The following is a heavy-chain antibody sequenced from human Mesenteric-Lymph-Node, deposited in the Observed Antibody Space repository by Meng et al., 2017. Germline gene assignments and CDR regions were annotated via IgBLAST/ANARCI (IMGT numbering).Heavy chain of an antibody. J-gene: IGHJ3*01. CDR3: ARGSLATYVRGAFDF. CDR1: GFTFSNYA. Sequence: GESLKISCAAFGFTFSNYAMNWVRLAPDKGPEWVAVISHDGTKKYYADSVNGRVTVSRDNSKNTLDLQMNSLRPDDTAVYYCARGSLATYVRGAFDFWGQGTMVTVSS. V-gene: IGHV3-30*04. D-gene: IGHD2-21*01. CDR2: ISHDGTKK.